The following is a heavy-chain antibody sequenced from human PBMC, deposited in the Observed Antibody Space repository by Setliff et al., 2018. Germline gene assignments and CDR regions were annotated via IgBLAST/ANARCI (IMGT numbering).Heavy chain of an antibody. Sequence: GASVKVSCKASGGTFSRYAINWVRQAPGQGLEWMGGIIPIFGTTNYAQKFQGRVTITADESTSTAYMELNSLRSEDTAVYYCARAPLESGYYYGQGHYFDYWGQGTLVTVSS. J-gene: IGHJ4*02. CDR1: GGTFSRYA. CDR2: IIPIFGTT. V-gene: IGHV1-69*13. CDR3: ARAPLESGYYYGQGHYFDY. D-gene: IGHD5-18*01.